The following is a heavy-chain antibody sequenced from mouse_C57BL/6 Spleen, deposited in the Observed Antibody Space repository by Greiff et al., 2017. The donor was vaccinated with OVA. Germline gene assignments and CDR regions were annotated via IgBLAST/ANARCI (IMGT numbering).Heavy chain of an antibody. J-gene: IGHJ4*01. CDR1: GFTFSSYA. V-gene: IGHV5-4*01. CDR3: ARGGITTVVDAMDY. D-gene: IGHD1-1*01. CDR2: ISDGGSYT. Sequence: EVQGVESGGGLMKPGGSLKLSCAASGFTFSSYAMSWVRQTPEKRLEWVATISDGGSYTYYPDNVKGRFTISRDNAKNNLCLQMSHLKSEDTAMYYCARGGITTVVDAMDYWGQGTSVTVSS.